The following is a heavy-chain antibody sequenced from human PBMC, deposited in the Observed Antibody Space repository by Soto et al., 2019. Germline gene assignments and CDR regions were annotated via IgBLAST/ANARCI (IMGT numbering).Heavy chain of an antibody. CDR1: EFTVTNNE. V-gene: IGHV3-53*01. D-gene: IGHD2-2*01. CDR2: LYSGGNT. Sequence: LRLSCAASEFTVTNNEMSWVRQAPGKGLEWVSILYSGGNTYYADSVEGRFTISRDGSKNTLYLHMNSLRAEDTAVYYCALRRVAYADFWGQGILVTVSS. CDR3: ALRRVAYADF. J-gene: IGHJ4*02.